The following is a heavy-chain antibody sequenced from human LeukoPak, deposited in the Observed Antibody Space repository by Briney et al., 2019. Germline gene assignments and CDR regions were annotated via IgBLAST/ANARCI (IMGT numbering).Heavy chain of an antibody. CDR2: ISGSGVDT. J-gene: IGHJ4*02. V-gene: IGHV3-23*01. CDR1: GFIFSNYA. D-gene: IGHD3-3*01. CDR3: AKTVGTDDFWRGVLDY. Sequence: GGSLRLSCAASGFIFSNYAMSWVRQAPGQGLEWVSDISGSGVDTHYTDSVKGRFTISRDNSKNRLYVQMNSLRDDDTAVCYCAKTVGTDDFWRGVLDYWGQGTLVTASS.